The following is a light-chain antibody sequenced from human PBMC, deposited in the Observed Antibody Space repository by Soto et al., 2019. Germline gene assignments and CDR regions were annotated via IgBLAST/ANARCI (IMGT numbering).Light chain of an antibody. CDR3: HQRQYWPPIT. V-gene: IGKV1-5*01. Sequence: DIQLTQSPSTLSASVGDRVTITCRASQSVSYWLAWYQQKPGKAPKLLIYDASSLESGVPSRFSGSGSGTEFTLTISSLQPDDFAVYYCHQRQYWPPITFGQGTRLEIK. CDR2: DAS. CDR1: QSVSYW. J-gene: IGKJ5*01.